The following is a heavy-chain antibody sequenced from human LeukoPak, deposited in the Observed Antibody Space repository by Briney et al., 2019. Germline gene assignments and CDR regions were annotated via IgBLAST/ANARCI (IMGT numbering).Heavy chain of an antibody. Sequence: PGGSLRLSCAASGFTFSSYAMSWVRQAPGKGLEWVSAISGSGGSTYYADSVKGRFTISRDNSKNTLYLQMNSLRAEDTAVYYCAKTVLWFGEETFFRYFDYWGQGTLVTVSS. CDR2: ISGSGGST. CDR1: GFTFSSYA. J-gene: IGHJ4*02. D-gene: IGHD3-10*01. CDR3: AKTVLWFGEETFFRYFDY. V-gene: IGHV3-23*01.